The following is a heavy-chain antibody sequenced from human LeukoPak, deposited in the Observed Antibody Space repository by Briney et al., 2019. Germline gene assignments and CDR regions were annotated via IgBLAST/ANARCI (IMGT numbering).Heavy chain of an antibody. D-gene: IGHD1-26*01. CDR1: GFTFSGSA. CDR2: IRSKANSYAT. CDR3: TRLGTLNDY. J-gene: IGHJ4*02. V-gene: IGHV3-73*01. Sequence: GGSLRLSYAASGFTFSGSAMHWVRQASGKGLEWVGRIRSKANSYATAYAASVKGRFTISRDDSKNTAYLQMNSLKTEDTAVYYCTRLGTLNDYWGQGTLVTVSS.